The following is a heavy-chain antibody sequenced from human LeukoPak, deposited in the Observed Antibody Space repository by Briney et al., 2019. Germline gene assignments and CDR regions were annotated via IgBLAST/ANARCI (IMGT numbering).Heavy chain of an antibody. J-gene: IGHJ6*03. CDR3: ARGYPELRHPYMDV. V-gene: IGHV1-8*03. Sequence: GASVSVSCKASGYTFTSYDINWVRQATGQGLEWMGWMNPNSGNTGYAQKFQGRVTITRNTSISTAYMELSSLRSEDTAVYYCARGYPELRHPYMDVWGKGTTVTVSS. D-gene: IGHD3-3*01. CDR1: GYTFTSYD. CDR2: MNPNSGNT.